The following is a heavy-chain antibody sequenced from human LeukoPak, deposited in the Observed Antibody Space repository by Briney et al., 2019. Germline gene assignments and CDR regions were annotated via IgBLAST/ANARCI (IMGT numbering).Heavy chain of an antibody. Sequence: PGGSLRLSCAASGFTFSSYSMNWVRQAPGKGLEWVSSISSSSSYIYYADSVKGRFTISRDNAKNSLYLQMNSLRAEDTAVYYCARGTIFGVVLHATLAMDVWGQGTTVTVSS. J-gene: IGHJ6*02. V-gene: IGHV3-21*01. D-gene: IGHD3-3*01. CDR3: ARGTIFGVVLHATLAMDV. CDR1: GFTFSSYS. CDR2: ISSSSSYI.